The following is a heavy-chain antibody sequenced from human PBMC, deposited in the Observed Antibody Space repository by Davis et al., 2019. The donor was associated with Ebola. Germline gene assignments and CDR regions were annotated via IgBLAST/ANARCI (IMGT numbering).Heavy chain of an antibody. V-gene: IGHV1-3*01. Sequence: AASVKVSCKASGYTFTGYYMHWVRQAPGQRLEWMGWINAGNGNTKYSQKFQGRVTITRDTSASTAYMELSSLRSEDTAVYYCARDRRSSSTHFDYWGQGTLVTVSS. D-gene: IGHD6-6*01. CDR3: ARDRRSSSTHFDY. CDR2: INAGNGNT. J-gene: IGHJ4*02. CDR1: GYTFTGYY.